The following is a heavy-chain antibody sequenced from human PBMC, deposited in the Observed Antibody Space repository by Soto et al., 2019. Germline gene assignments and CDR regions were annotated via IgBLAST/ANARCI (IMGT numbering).Heavy chain of an antibody. CDR3: AKYGSSWYTEYFQH. Sequence: EVQLLESGGGLVQPGGSLSLSCVGSGFTFSSYAMSWVRQAPAKGLEWVSSISGTGGSTYYADSVKGRFTISRDNSKKTLSLQMSSLRAEDTAVYYCAKYGSSWYTEYFQHWGPGTLVTVSP. J-gene: IGHJ1*01. CDR1: GFTFSSYA. D-gene: IGHD6-13*01. CDR2: ISGTGGST. V-gene: IGHV3-23*01.